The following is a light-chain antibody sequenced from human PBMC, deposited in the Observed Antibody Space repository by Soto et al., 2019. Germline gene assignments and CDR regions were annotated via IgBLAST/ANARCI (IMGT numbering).Light chain of an antibody. J-gene: IGKJ4*01. CDR1: QDIFHF. CDR3: QQYDSLPGT. Sequence: DIQMTQSPSSLSASVGDRVTITCQASQDIFHFLNWYQQKPGKAPKLLIYDSSKLQTGVPSRFSGSGSGTDFTFTISSLQPEDIATYYCQQYDSLPGTFGGGTKVEIK. V-gene: IGKV1-33*01. CDR2: DSS.